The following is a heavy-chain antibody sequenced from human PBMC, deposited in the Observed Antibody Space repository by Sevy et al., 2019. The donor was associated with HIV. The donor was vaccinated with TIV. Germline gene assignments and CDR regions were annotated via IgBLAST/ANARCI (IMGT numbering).Heavy chain of an antibody. CDR3: VAVYCTGSRCYWFDP. Sequence: GGSLRLSCAASGFTFSNYNMNCVRLAPGKGLDWVSSISGDGVYVHYADSVKGRFTISRDNAKNSLYLQMNSLRVEDSAVYYCVAVYCTGSRCYWFDPWGQGTTVAVSS. V-gene: IGHV3-21*01. D-gene: IGHD2-8*02. CDR2: ISGDGVYV. J-gene: IGHJ5*02. CDR1: GFTFSNYN.